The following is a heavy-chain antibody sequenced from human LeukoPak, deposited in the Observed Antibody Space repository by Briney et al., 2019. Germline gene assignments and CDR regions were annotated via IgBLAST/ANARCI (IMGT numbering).Heavy chain of an antibody. CDR2: IRSKAYGGTT. CDR1: GFTFGDYA. J-gene: IGHJ4*02. V-gene: IGHV3-49*04. CDR3: TRDLSYYGSGSYR. Sequence: GGPLRLSCTASGFTFGDYAMSWVRQVPGKGLEWVGFIRSKAYGGTTEYAASVKGRFTISRDDSKSIAYLQMNSLKTEDTAVYYCTRDLSYYGSGSYRWGQGTLATVSS. D-gene: IGHD3-10*01.